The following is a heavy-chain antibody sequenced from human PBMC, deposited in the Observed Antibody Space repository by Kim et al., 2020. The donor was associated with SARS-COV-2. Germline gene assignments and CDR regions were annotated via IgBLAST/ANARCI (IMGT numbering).Heavy chain of an antibody. D-gene: IGHD5-12*01. CDR3: ARHVRYTGYYYMDV. CDR2: AYVGDSDA. V-gene: IGHV5-51*01. J-gene: IGHJ6*03. CDR1: GYNFNRYW. Sequence: GESLKISCTGSGYNFNRYWIGWVRQMPGKGLEWIGIAYVGDSDARYSPPFQGQVTISTDKSISTADLQWSSLKAADTATYYCARHVRYTGYYYMDVWGNGTAVTVSS.